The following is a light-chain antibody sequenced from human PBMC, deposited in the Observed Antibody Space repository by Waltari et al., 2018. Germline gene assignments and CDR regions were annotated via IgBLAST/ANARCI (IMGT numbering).Light chain of an antibody. CDR1: QDINSD. CDR2: SAS. V-gene: IGKV1-13*02. CDR3: QHFKTYPIT. J-gene: IGKJ5*01. Sequence: AIQLTQSPSSLSASVGDRVTIACRASQDINSDLAWYQQKPGTAPKLLIYSASSLQSGVPSRFSGSGSGTDFTLTISSLQPEDFATYHCQHFKTYPITFGQGTRLEIK.